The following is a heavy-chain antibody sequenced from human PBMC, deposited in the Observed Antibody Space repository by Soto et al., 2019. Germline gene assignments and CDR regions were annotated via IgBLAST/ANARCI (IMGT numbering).Heavy chain of an antibody. CDR2: IFFSGNT. Sequence: SETMSLTCTVCGGSILNGGHYWTWIRQHPGKGLEWIGKIFFSGNTHYNPPLKSRLTFSVDMTKNQFSLKLTSMTAADTAIYYCARDNYGRMFDFSGPETLVTLPS. J-gene: IGHJ4*02. CDR1: GGSILNGGHY. V-gene: IGHV4-31*03. D-gene: IGHD4-17*01. CDR3: ARDNYGRMFDF.